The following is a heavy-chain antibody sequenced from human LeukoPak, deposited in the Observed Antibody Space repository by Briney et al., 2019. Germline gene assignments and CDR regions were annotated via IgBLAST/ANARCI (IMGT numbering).Heavy chain of an antibody. J-gene: IGHJ4*02. CDR2: ISSSSTYI. CDR3: ARVLSGCETTRCELDY. D-gene: IGHD1-26*01. CDR1: GFAFSTYS. Sequence: GGSLRLFCAASGFAFSTYSMNWVRQAPGKGLEWVSSISSSSTYIYYADSVKGRVTISRDNAKNSLYLQMNSLRAEDTAVYYCARVLSGCETTRCELDYWGEGTLVTVSS. V-gene: IGHV3-21*01.